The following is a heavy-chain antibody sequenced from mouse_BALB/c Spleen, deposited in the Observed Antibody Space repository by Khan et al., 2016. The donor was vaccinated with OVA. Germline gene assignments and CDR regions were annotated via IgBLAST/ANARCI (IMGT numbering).Heavy chain of an antibody. CDR2: INTHSGVP. Sequence: QIQLVQSGPELKKPGETVRISCKASGYTFTTAGIQWVQKMPGKGLKWIGWINTHSGVPKYAEDFKGRFAFSLEISVNTAYLQITNLKNEDTATYFCAREGAAYYRNDGSAMEYWGQGTSVTVSS. CDR1: GYTFTTAG. V-gene: IGHV9-4*02. J-gene: IGHJ4*01. D-gene: IGHD2-14*01. CDR3: AREGAAYYRNDGSAMEY.